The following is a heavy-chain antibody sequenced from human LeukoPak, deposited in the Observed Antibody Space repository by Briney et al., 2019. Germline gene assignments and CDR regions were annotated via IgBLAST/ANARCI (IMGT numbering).Heavy chain of an antibody. CDR3: ARGRYRDGSTLSRFDP. D-gene: IGHD2-2*01. J-gene: IGHJ5*02. Sequence: SGTLSLTCAVSGGSISSSNWWSWVRQPPGKGPEWIGEIYHSGSTNYNPSLKSRVTISVDKSKNQFSLKLSSVTAADTAVYYCARGRYRDGSTLSRFDPWGQGTLVTVSS. CDR1: GGSISSSNW. CDR2: IYHSGST. V-gene: IGHV4-4*02.